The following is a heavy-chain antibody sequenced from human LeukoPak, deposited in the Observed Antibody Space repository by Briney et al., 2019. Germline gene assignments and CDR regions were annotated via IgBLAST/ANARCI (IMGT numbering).Heavy chain of an antibody. J-gene: IGHJ4*02. Sequence: PGGSLRLSCAASGLTFSSYAMHWVRQAPGKGLEWVAVISYDGSNKYYADSVKGRFTISRDNSKNTLYLQMNSLRAEDTAVYYCARSLIVGAHFDYWGQGTLVTVSP. V-gene: IGHV3-30-3*01. CDR2: ISYDGSNK. CDR1: GLTFSSYA. D-gene: IGHD1-26*01. CDR3: ARSLIVGAHFDY.